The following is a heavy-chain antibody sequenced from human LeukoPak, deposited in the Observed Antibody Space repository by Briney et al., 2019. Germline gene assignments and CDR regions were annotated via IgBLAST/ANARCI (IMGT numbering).Heavy chain of an antibody. CDR3: ATYTHWVAGDV. CDR1: GFTFSDSW. CDR2: MNQDGSAK. J-gene: IGHJ6*02. Sequence: GGSLRLSCAASGFTFSDSWMSWARQAPGKGLEWVANMNQDGSAKGYVDSVKGRFTISRDNARNSLYLQMSSLRPEDTAVYYCATYTHWVAGDVWGQGTTVTVSS. D-gene: IGHD3-16*01. V-gene: IGHV3-7*01.